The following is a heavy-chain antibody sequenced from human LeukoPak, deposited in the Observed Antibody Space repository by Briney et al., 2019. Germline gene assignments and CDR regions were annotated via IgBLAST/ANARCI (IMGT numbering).Heavy chain of an antibody. CDR1: GFTFSSYS. D-gene: IGHD3-22*01. CDR2: ISSSSSYI. V-gene: IGHV3-21*01. Sequence: GGSLRLSCAASGFTFSSYSMNWVRQAPGKGLEWVSSISSSSSYIYYADSVKGRFTISRDNAKNSLYLQMNSLRAEDTAVYYCARARARGYDSSLYYFDYWGQGTLVTVSS. CDR3: ARARARGYDSSLYYFDY. J-gene: IGHJ4*02.